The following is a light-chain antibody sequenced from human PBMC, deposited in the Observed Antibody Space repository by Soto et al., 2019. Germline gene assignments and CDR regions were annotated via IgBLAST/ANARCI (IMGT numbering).Light chain of an antibody. CDR1: SSNIATNS. Sequence: QSALTQPPSVSGTPGQRVTISCSGSSSNIATNSVNWYHQLPATAPRLLIYTNNRRPSEVPDRFSGSKSGTSASLAISGLQSEDEADYYCAVWDDNLNSVVFGGGTKVTVL. CDR2: TNN. J-gene: IGLJ2*01. V-gene: IGLV1-44*01. CDR3: AVWDDNLNSVV.